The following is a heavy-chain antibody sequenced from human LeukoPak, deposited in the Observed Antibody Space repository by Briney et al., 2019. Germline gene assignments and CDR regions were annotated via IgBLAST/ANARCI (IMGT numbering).Heavy chain of an antibody. CDR3: AKGGKWDVTPFDY. CDR1: GFTFSSYA. V-gene: IGHV3-23*01. CDR2: ISGSGAST. J-gene: IGHJ4*02. D-gene: IGHD1-26*01. Sequence: PGGSLRLSCAASGFTFSSYAMSWVRQAPGKGLEWVSAISGSGASTYYADSVKGRFTISRDNSKNTLYLQVNSLRAEDTAVYYCAKGGKWDVTPFDYWGQGTLVTVSS.